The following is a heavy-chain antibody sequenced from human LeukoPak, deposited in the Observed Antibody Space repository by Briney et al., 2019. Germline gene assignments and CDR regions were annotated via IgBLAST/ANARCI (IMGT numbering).Heavy chain of an antibody. Sequence: ASVKVSCKASGGTFSSYAISWVRQAPGQGLEWMGWINPNSGGTNYAQKFQGWVTMTRDTSISTAYMELSRLRSDDTAVYYCARGGFYYYGSGSSPNWFDPWGQGTLVTVSS. V-gene: IGHV1-2*04. CDR3: ARGGFYYYGSGSSPNWFDP. D-gene: IGHD3-10*01. J-gene: IGHJ5*02. CDR2: INPNSGGT. CDR1: GGTFSSYA.